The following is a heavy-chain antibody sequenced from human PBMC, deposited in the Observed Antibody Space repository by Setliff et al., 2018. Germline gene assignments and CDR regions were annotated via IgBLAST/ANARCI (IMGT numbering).Heavy chain of an antibody. D-gene: IGHD2-15*01. CDR1: GFSLSTSGMC. Sequence: SGPTLVNPTQTLTLTCTFSGFSLSTSGMCVSWIRQPPGKALEWLARIDWDDDKYYSTSLKTRLTISKDTSKNQVVLTMTNMDPVDTATYYCARIYCSGGICYLDYWGQGTLVTVSS. J-gene: IGHJ4*02. CDR3: ARIYCSGGICYLDY. CDR2: IDWDDDK. V-gene: IGHV2-70*11.